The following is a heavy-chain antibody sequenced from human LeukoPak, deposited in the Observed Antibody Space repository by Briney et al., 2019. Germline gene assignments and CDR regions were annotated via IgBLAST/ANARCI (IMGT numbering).Heavy chain of an antibody. J-gene: IGHJ4*02. V-gene: IGHV3-30*01. CDR3: ARDYHEPFDY. Sequence: GGSLRLSCAASGFTFSSYAMHWVCQAPGKGLEWVAVISYDGSNKYYADSVKGRFTISRDNSKNTLYLQMNSLRAEDTAVYYCARDYHEPFDYWGQGTLVTVSS. CDR1: GFTFSSYA. CDR2: ISYDGSNK. D-gene: IGHD2-2*01.